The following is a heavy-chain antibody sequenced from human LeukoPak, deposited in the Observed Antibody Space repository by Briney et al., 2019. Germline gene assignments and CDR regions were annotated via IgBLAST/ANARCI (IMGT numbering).Heavy chain of an antibody. CDR3: AKETYGSGSYSPDY. CDR1: GFTFSSYA. V-gene: IGHV3-23*01. D-gene: IGHD3-10*01. CDR2: ISGSGGST. Sequence: GGSLRLSCAASGFTFSSYAMTWVRQAPGKGLEWVSAISGSGGSTYYADSVKGRFAMSRDNSKNTLYLQMNSLRAEDTAVYYCAKETYGSGSYSPDYWGQGTLVTVSS. J-gene: IGHJ4*02.